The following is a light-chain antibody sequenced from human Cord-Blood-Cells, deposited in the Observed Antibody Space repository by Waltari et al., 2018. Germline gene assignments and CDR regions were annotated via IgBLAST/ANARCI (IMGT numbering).Light chain of an antibody. Sequence: DNQMTQSPSTPPSSVADRVTTTCRASQSISSWLAWYQQKPGKAPKLLIYDASSLESGVPSRFSGSGSGTEFTLTISSLQPDDFATYYCQQYNSYSWTFGQGTKVEIK. CDR2: DAS. CDR1: QSISSW. J-gene: IGKJ1*01. CDR3: QQYNSYSWT. V-gene: IGKV1-5*01.